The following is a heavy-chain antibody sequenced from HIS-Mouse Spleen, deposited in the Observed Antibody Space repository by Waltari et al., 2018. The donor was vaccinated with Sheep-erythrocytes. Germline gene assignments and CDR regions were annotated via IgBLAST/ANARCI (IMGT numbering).Heavy chain of an antibody. J-gene: IGHJ3*02. D-gene: IGHD2-8*01. Sequence: VQLLESGGGVVQPGRSLRPSWAASGFPFRRLGMHWVRQAPGKGLEWVAVISYDGSNKYYADSVKGRFTISRDNSKNTLYLQMNSLRAEDTAVYYCAKGDAMVYDAFDIWGQGTMVTVSS. CDR1: GFPFRRLG. V-gene: IGHV3-30*18. CDR3: AKGDAMVYDAFDI. CDR2: ISYDGSNK.